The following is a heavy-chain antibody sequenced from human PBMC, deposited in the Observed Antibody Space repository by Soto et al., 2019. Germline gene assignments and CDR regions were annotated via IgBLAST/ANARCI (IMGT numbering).Heavy chain of an antibody. V-gene: IGHV4-59*01. D-gene: IGHD3-9*01. Sequence: SYTLSLTFTVSGGSISSYYWSLILHPPVNLLELIGYIYYSGSTNYNPSLKSRVTISVDTSKNQFSLKLSSVTAADTAVYYCARGTPVLRYFDWSAGFDIWGQGTMVTVSS. CDR1: GGSISSYY. CDR2: IYYSGST. J-gene: IGHJ3*02. CDR3: ARGTPVLRYFDWSAGFDI.